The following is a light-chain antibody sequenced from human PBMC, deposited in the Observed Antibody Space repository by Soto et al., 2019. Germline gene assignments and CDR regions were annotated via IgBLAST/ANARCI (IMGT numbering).Light chain of an antibody. V-gene: IGKV3-20*01. CDR1: QSVSSAS. CDR2: GAV. J-gene: IGKJ1*01. Sequence: EIVLTQSPGTLSLSPGERATLSCRASQSVSSASLAWYQQKPGQAPRLLIYGAVSRATGIPDRFSGSGSGTDFSLTISRLEPEAFEVYYCQHYTSSLWTFGQGTKVDIK. CDR3: QHYTSSLWT.